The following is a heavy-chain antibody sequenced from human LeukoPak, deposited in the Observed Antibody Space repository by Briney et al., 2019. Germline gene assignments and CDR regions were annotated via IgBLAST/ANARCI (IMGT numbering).Heavy chain of an antibody. CDR1: GFTVSSNY. Sequence: PGGSLRLSCAASGFTVSSNYMSWVRQAPGKGLEWVSIIHSGGSTYYADSVQGRFTISRDNSKNTLYLQMNSLRAEDTAVYYCAKDRTLVTTAGSAFDIWGQGTMVTVSS. V-gene: IGHV3-53*01. CDR2: IHSGGST. D-gene: IGHD4-17*01. CDR3: AKDRTLVTTAGSAFDI. J-gene: IGHJ3*02.